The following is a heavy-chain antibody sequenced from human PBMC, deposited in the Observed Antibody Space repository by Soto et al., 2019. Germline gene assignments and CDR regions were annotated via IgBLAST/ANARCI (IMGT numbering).Heavy chain of an antibody. V-gene: IGHV4-31*02. CDR3: ARVLREVTFDAFDI. CDR1: GGSISSGGYY. J-gene: IGHJ3*02. D-gene: IGHD2-21*02. Sequence: TLSLTFTVSGGSISSGGYYWSWIRQHPGKGLEWIGYIYYSGSTYYNPSLKSRVTISVDTSKNQFSLKLSSVTAADTAVYYCARVLREVTFDAFDIWGQGTMVTVSS. CDR2: IYYSGST.